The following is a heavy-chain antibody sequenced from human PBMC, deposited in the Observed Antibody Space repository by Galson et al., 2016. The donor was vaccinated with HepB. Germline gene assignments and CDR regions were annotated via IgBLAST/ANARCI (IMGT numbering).Heavy chain of an antibody. CDR2: IIPMLGIT. V-gene: IGHV1-69*04. J-gene: IGHJ4*02. CDR1: GDTFNRYT. D-gene: IGHD1-1*01. Sequence: SVKVSCKASGDTFNRYTITWVRQAPGQGLEWMGRIIPMLGITNYAQKFQGRVTITADKPTSTAYMELSGLRSEDTAIYYCARDSITTRTLEWGQGTLVTVSS. CDR3: ARDSITTRTLE.